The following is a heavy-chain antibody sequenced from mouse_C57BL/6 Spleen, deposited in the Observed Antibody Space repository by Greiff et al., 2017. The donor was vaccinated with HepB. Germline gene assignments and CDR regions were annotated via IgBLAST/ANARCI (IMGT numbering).Heavy chain of an antibody. V-gene: IGHV1-76*01. D-gene: IGHD2-4*01. CDR1: GYTFTDYY. CDR2: IYPGSGNT. J-gene: IGHJ4*01. CDR3: ARWRLRLGYAMDY. Sequence: QVHVKQSGAELVRPGASVKLSCKASGYTFTDYYINWVKQRPGQGLEWIARIYPGSGNTYYNEKFKGKATLTAEKSSSTAYMQLSSLTSEDSAVYFCARWRLRLGYAMDYWGQGTSVTVSS.